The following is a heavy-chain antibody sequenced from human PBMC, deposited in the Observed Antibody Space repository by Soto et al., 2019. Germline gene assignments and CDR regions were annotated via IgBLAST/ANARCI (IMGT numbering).Heavy chain of an antibody. CDR2: ISSTTNYI. CDR3: ARESEDLTSNFDY. V-gene: IGHV3-21*06. CDR1: GFTFSSYA. Sequence: GGSLRLSCAASGFTFSSYAMNWVRQAPGKGLEWVSSISSTTNYIYYGDSMKGRFTISRDNAKNSLYLEMNSLRAEDTAVYYCARESEDLTSNFDYWGQGTLVTVSS. J-gene: IGHJ4*02.